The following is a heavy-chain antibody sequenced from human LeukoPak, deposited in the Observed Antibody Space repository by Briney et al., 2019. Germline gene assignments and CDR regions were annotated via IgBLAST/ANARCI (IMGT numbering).Heavy chain of an antibody. V-gene: IGHV3-48*03. CDR1: GFTFGSYE. J-gene: IGHJ5*02. Sequence: GGCRRLACAASGFTFGSYEMKWVRQAAGEGREWVSYISRSGSTIYYADSVKGRFTISRDNAKNSLYLQLNSLRAEDTAVYYCARVMMVWFGELEKFDPWGQGTLVTVSS. CDR2: ISRSGSTI. D-gene: IGHD3-10*01. CDR3: ARVMMVWFGELEKFDP.